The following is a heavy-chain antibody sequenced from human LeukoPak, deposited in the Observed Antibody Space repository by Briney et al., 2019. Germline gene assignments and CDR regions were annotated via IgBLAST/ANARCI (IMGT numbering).Heavy chain of an antibody. V-gene: IGHV1-46*01. Sequence: ASVKVSCKASGYTFTSYYMHWVRQAPGQGLEWMGIINPSGGSTSYAQKFQGRVTMTRDTSMSTVYMELSSLRSEDTAVYYCAREYPGVHYYYHGMDVWGQGTTVTVSS. CDR2: INPSGGST. CDR1: GYTFTSYY. J-gene: IGHJ6*02. D-gene: IGHD2-8*01. CDR3: AREYPGVHYYYHGMDV.